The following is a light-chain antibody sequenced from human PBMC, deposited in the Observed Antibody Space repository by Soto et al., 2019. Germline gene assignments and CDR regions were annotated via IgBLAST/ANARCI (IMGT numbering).Light chain of an antibody. Sequence: DIVMTQSPDSLPVSLGERATINCKSSESVLYSPNNKNYLAWYQQKPGQSPQLLIYWASTRASGVPDRFSGSGSGTDFTLTFSNLQAEDVAVYYCQQYYDTPYTFGQGTKLEIK. CDR2: WAS. CDR1: ESVLYSPNNKNY. CDR3: QQYYDTPYT. V-gene: IGKV4-1*01. J-gene: IGKJ2*01.